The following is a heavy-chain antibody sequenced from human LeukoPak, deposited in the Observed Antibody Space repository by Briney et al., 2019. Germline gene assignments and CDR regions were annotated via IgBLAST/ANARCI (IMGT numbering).Heavy chain of an antibody. D-gene: IGHD4-17*01. CDR1: GASISRTTYY. V-gene: IGHV4-39*01. J-gene: IGHJ5*02. Sequence: SETLSLTCSVSGASISRTTYYWGWIRQPPGKGLEWIGSVFHTGTAYYNPSLRSRVTLSVDTSKNQFSLKMSSVIAADTAVYYCTKNDVGDYGTWGQGTLVAVPS. CDR3: TKNDVGDYGT. CDR2: VFHTGTA.